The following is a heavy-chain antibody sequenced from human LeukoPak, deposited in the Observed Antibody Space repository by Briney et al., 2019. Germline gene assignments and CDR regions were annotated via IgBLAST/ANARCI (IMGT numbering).Heavy chain of an antibody. D-gene: IGHD3-10*01. CDR1: GGSFSGYY. V-gene: IGHV4-34*01. J-gene: IGHJ6*03. Sequence: SETLSLTCAVYGGSFSGYYWSWIRQPPGKGLEWIGEINYSGSTNYNPPLKSRVTISVDTSKNQFSLNLSSVTAADTAVYYCARGSATVIRGRYYMDVWDKGTTVIVS. CDR2: INYSGST. CDR3: ARGSATVIRGRYYMDV.